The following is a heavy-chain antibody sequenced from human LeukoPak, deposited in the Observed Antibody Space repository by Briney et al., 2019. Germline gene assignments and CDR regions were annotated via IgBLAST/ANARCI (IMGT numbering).Heavy chain of an antibody. CDR1: GFTFSTYN. D-gene: IGHD2-15*01. CDR3: AKYYCSGASCYGEQYFDY. Sequence: GGSLRLSCAASGFTFSTYNMNWVRQAPGKGLEWVAVISYDGSNKYYADSVKGRFTISRDNSKNTLYLQMNSLRAEDTAVYYCAKYYCSGASCYGEQYFDYWGQGTLVTVSS. J-gene: IGHJ4*02. CDR2: ISYDGSNK. V-gene: IGHV3-30*18.